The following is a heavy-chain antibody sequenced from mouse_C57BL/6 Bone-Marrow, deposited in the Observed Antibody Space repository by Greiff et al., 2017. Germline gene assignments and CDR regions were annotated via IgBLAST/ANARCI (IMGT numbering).Heavy chain of an antibody. Sequence: EVQLQQSGPELVKPGASVKISCKASGYTFTDYYMNWVKQSHGKSLEWIGDINPNNGGTSYNQKFKGKATLTVDKSSSTAYMELRSLTSEDSAVYYCAGGGYYYGSKYYYAMDYGGQGTSVTVSS. V-gene: IGHV1-26*01. D-gene: IGHD1-1*01. CDR2: INPNNGGT. J-gene: IGHJ4*01. CDR3: AGGGYYYGSKYYYAMDY. CDR1: GYTFTDYY.